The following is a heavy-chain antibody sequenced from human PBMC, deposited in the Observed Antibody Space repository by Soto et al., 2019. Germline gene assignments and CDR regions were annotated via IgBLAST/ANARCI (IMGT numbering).Heavy chain of an antibody. CDR1: GGSITNNNDY. J-gene: IGHJ6*03. CDR3: ARQSSLSAYYMDV. V-gene: IGHV4-39*01. Sequence: SETLSLTFTVSGGSITNNNDYWGWIRQPPGKGLEWIGTISHSGSTYYSPSLKSRVTISMDTSKNQFSLKMNCVNAADTTVYYCARQSSLSAYYMDVWGKGTTVTVSS. CDR2: ISHSGST.